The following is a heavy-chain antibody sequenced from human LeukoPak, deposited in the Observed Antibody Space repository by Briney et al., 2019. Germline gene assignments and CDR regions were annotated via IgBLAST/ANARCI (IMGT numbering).Heavy chain of an antibody. CDR1: GGSFSGYY. CDR2: INHSGST. J-gene: IGHJ6*02. Sequence: SETLSLTCAVYGGSFSGYYWSWIRQPPGKGLEWIGEINHSGSTNYNPSLKSRVTISVDTSKNQFSLKLSSVTAADTAVYYCARGTYYDILTGLWYYYYGMDVWGQGTTVTVPS. V-gene: IGHV4-34*01. CDR3: ARGTYYDILTGLWYYYYGMDV. D-gene: IGHD3-9*01.